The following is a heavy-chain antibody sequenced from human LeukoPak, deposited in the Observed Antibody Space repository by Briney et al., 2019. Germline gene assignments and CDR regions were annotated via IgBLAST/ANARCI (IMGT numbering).Heavy chain of an antibody. Sequence: GASVKVSCKASGYTFTSYYMHWVRQAPGQGLEWMGIINPSGGSTSYAQKFQGRVTMARDTSTSTVYMELSSLRSEDTAVYYRTRALPVLLWFGELPYFDYWGQGTLVTVSS. J-gene: IGHJ4*02. CDR2: INPSGGST. D-gene: IGHD3-10*01. CDR1: GYTFTSYY. V-gene: IGHV1-46*01. CDR3: TRALPVLLWFGELPYFDY.